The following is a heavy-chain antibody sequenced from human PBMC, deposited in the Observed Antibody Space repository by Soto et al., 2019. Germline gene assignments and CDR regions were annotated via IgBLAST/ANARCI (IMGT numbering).Heavy chain of an antibody. Sequence: QVQLVESGGGVVQPGRSLRLSCAASGFTFSSYAMHWVRQSPGKGLEWVAVISYDGSNKYYADSVKCRFTISRDNSKNTLYLQMNSLRAEDTAVYYCARVSLTAMVSYYYCMDVWGQGTTVTFS. J-gene: IGHJ6*02. CDR1: GFTFSSYA. D-gene: IGHD5-18*01. V-gene: IGHV3-30-3*01. CDR3: ARVSLTAMVSYYYCMDV. CDR2: ISYDGSNK.